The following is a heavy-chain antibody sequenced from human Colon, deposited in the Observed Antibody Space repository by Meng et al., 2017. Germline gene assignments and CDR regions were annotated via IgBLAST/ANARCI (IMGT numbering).Heavy chain of an antibody. CDR2: INTADNNR. V-gene: IGHV1-3*04. CDR3: ARDERGGPYYFDY. J-gene: IGHJ4*02. CDR1: GYSFTSYG. Sequence: QVQLVQSGAELKKPGASVKVSCQASGYSFTSYGMHWLRQAPGQRPEWMGWINTADNNRRYSQKFQDRLTITRDTFARTAYMELSSLRSEDTAVYFCARDERGGPYYFDYWGQGTLVTVSS.